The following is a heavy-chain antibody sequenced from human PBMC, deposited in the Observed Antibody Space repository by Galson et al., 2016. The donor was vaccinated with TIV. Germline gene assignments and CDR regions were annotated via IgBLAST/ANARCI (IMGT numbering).Heavy chain of an antibody. CDR3: ARELGLTSGDFDS. Sequence: SLRLSCAASGFSFSNYGIHWVRQAPGKGLEWVAVVWFDGTNKYYADSVKGRFTISRDNPKNTLYLQMNSLRVEDTAVYYCARELGLTSGDFDSWGQGTLVTVSS. D-gene: IGHD2-15*01. CDR2: VWFDGTNK. V-gene: IGHV3-33*01. CDR1: GFSFSNYG. J-gene: IGHJ4*02.